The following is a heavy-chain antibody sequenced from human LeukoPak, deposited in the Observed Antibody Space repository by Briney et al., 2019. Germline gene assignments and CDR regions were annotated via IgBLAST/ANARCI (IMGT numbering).Heavy chain of an antibody. Sequence: SETLSLTCTVSGGSISSHYWSWIRQPPGKGLEWIGYISYSGKTNYNPSLKSRVTISADTSKNQFSLKVTSVTAADTAVYYCVGVGGTGKSDLEAFDMRGQGTMGTISP. CDR1: GGSISSHY. V-gene: IGHV4-59*11. D-gene: IGHD1-7*01. CDR2: ISYSGKT. J-gene: IGHJ3*02. CDR3: VGVGGTGKSDLEAFDM.